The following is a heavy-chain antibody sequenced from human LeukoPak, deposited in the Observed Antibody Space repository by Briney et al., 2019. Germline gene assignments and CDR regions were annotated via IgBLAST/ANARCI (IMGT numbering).Heavy chain of an antibody. CDR2: INYSGST. CDR3: SRHVAQPWFDP. CDR1: GGSIGSYY. J-gene: IGHJ5*02. Sequence: SETLSLTCTVSGGSIGSYYWSWIRQPPGKGLEWIGYINYSGSTNYSHSLKSRVTISVDTSKNQFSLKLNSVTAADTAVYYCSRHVAQPWFDPWGQGTLVTVSS. D-gene: IGHD1-14*01. V-gene: IGHV4-59*08.